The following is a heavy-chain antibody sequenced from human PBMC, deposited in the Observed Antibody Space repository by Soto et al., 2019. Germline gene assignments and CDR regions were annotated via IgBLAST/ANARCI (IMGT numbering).Heavy chain of an antibody. CDR2: INGDGRNI. V-gene: IGHV3-74*01. Sequence: GGSLRLSCAASGFILRSYWMHWVRQVPGKGLVWVSRINGDGRNINYADSVKGRFTISRDNARNTLYLQMNSLRVEDTAVYYCARLPYCGAQCYSGAAFDIWGQGTMVTVSS. CDR1: GFILRSYW. J-gene: IGHJ3*02. CDR3: ARLPYCGAQCYSGAAFDI. D-gene: IGHD2-21*01.